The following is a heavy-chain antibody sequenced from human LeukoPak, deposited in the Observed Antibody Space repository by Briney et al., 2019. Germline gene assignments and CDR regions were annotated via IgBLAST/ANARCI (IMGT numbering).Heavy chain of an antibody. CDR1: GYSFTSYW. CDR2: IYPGDSDT. Sequence: GESLKTSCKGSGYSFTSYWIGWVRQMPGKGLEWMGIIYPGDSDTRYSPSFQGQVTISADKSISTAYLQWSSLKASDTAMYYCAIKFWSGYYTFDYWGQGTLVTVSS. J-gene: IGHJ4*02. CDR3: AIKFWSGYYTFDY. V-gene: IGHV5-51*01. D-gene: IGHD3-3*01.